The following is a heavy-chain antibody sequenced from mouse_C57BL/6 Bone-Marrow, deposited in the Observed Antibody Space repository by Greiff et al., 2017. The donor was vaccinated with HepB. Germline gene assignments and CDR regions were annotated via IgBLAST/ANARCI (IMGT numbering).Heavy chain of an antibody. CDR2: IWSGGST. Sequence: VQLKESGPGLVQPSQSLSITCTVSGFSLTSYGVHWVRQSPGKGLEWLGVIWSGGSTDYNAAFISRLSISKDNSKSQVFFKMNSLQADDTAIYYCARFEFAYWGQGTLVTVSA. CDR3: ARFEFAY. V-gene: IGHV2-2*01. J-gene: IGHJ3*01. CDR1: GFSLTSYG.